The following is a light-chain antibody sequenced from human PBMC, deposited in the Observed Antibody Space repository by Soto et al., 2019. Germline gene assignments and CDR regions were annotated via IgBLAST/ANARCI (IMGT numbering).Light chain of an antibody. J-gene: IGKJ1*01. Sequence: EIVMTQSPATLSVSPGERATLSCRVSQSISNNLAWYQQKPGQAPRLLIYGASTRATAIPARFSGSGSGTEFTLTISSLQSEDFAVYYCQQYNDWPPWTFGQGTKVEIK. CDR2: GAS. CDR3: QQYNDWPPWT. V-gene: IGKV3-15*01. CDR1: QSISNN.